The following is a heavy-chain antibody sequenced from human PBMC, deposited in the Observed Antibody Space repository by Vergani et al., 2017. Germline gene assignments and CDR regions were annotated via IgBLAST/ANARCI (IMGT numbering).Heavy chain of an antibody. D-gene: IGHD6-6*01. Sequence: VQLVESGAEVKKPGASVKVSCKASGYTFTDYGISWVRQAPGQGLEWMGWISAYNGNTNYAQKLQGRVTMTTDTSTSTAYMELSSLRSEDTAVYYCARERGAARRLHYYGMDVWGQGTTVTVSS. CDR3: ARERGAARRLHYYGMDV. V-gene: IGHV1-18*01. CDR2: ISAYNGNT. J-gene: IGHJ6*02. CDR1: GYTFTDYG.